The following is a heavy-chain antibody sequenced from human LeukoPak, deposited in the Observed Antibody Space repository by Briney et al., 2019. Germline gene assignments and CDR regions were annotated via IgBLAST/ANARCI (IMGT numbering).Heavy chain of an antibody. Sequence: ETLSLTCTVSGYSISSGYYWGWIRQPPGKGLEWVANINQDGSEKYYVDSVNGRFTISRDNAKNSLYLQMNSLRAEDAAVYFCARRYMATSAEDFDYWGQGTLVTVSS. J-gene: IGHJ4*02. CDR2: INQDGSEK. D-gene: IGHD5-24*01. CDR3: ARRYMATSAEDFDY. CDR1: GYSISSGYY. V-gene: IGHV3-7*01.